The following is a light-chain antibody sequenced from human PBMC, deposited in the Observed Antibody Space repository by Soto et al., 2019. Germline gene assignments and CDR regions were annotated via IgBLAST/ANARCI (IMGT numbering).Light chain of an antibody. CDR3: QQSYSSSWT. V-gene: IGKV1-39*01. CDR1: QSISNY. CDR2: AAS. Sequence: EIHMNQSPSSLSASLGDRITITCLASQSISNYLNLYQQKPGKAPKVLIYAASSLQSGVPSRFSGSGSGTDFTLTISSLQREDFAIYFCQQSYSSSWTFGQATTVDI. J-gene: IGKJ1*01.